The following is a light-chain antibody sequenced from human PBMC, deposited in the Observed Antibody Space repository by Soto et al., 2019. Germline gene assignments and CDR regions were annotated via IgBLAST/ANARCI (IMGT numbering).Light chain of an antibody. CDR1: QSVLYSSNNKNS. CDR3: QQYYTTRLT. Sequence: DIVMTQSPDSLAVSLGERATINCKSSQSVLYSSNNKNSVAWYQQKPGQPPQLLIYWASTRESGVPDRFSGSESGTDFTLTISSLQAEDVAVYYCQQYYTTRLTFGQRTKVEIK. CDR2: WAS. V-gene: IGKV4-1*01. J-gene: IGKJ1*01.